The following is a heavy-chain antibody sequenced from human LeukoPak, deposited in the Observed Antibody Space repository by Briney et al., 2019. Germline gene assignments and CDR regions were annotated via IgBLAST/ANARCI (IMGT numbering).Heavy chain of an antibody. CDR1: GFTFSSYG. V-gene: IGHV3-33*01. J-gene: IGHJ4*02. CDR2: IWYDGSNK. CDR3: AREGTKIQLWLRPKYYFDY. D-gene: IGHD5-18*01. Sequence: PGGSLLLSCAASGFTFSSYGMHWGRQAPGKGLEGVAVIWYDGSNKYYADSVKGRFTISRDNSKNTLYLQMNSLRAEDTAVYYCAREGTKIQLWLRPKYYFDYWGQGTLVTVSS.